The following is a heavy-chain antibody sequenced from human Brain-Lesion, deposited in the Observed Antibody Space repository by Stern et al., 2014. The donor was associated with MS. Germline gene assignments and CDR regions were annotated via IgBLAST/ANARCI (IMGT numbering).Heavy chain of an antibody. V-gene: IGHV3-23*04. CDR1: GFSFSTYA. J-gene: IGHJ1*01. CDR2: VTGSGGPT. Sequence: MPLVQSGGGLVQPGGSLRLSCAASGFSFSTYAMSWVRQTPGKGLQCVSVVTGSGGPTYCAESVKGRFTISRDNSKTTLYLHMNSLRADDTAVYYCAKWPHHIAVAGTRYFQHWGQGTLVTVSS. D-gene: IGHD6-19*01. CDR3: AKWPHHIAVAGTRYFQH.